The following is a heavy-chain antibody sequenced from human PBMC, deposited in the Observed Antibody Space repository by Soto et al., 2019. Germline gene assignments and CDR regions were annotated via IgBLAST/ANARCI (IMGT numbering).Heavy chain of an antibody. CDR1: GGTFSSYA. CDR2: IIPIFGTA. J-gene: IGHJ5*02. Sequence: QVQLVQSGAEVKQPGSSVKVSCKASGGTFSSYAISWVRQAPGQGLEWMGGIIPIFGTANYAQKFQGRVTITADESTSTAYMELGSLRSEDTAVYYCASGAEYYYDSSGYFNWFDPWGQGTLVTVSS. V-gene: IGHV1-69*01. CDR3: ASGAEYYYDSSGYFNWFDP. D-gene: IGHD3-22*01.